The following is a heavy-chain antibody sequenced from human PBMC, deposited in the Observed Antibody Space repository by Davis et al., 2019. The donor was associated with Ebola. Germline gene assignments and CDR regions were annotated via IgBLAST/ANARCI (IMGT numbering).Heavy chain of an antibody. J-gene: IGHJ6*02. CDR3: ASNYYAMDV. Sequence: PGGSLRLSCAASGFTFSSYGMNWVRQVPGKGLEWASTISGRGGSTHYADSVKGRFTISRDNSKNTLYLQMNSLRDEDTAVYYCASNYYAMDVWGQGTTGTVSS. CDR2: ISGRGGST. V-gene: IGHV3-23*01. CDR1: GFTFSSYG.